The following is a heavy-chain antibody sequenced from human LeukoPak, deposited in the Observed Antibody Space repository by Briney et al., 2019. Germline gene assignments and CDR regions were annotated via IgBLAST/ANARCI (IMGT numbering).Heavy chain of an antibody. CDR2: ISDSGRKT. D-gene: IGHD6-13*01. Sequence: GGSLRLSRAASGFTFRNSAMSWVRQAPGKGPEWVSAISDSGRKTYYSDSVKGRFTISRDNSKNTLYLQMNSLRGDDTAVYYCAKDRLVHDSWGQGTLVTVSS. CDR3: AKDRLVHDS. CDR1: GFTFRNSA. J-gene: IGHJ4*02. V-gene: IGHV3-23*01.